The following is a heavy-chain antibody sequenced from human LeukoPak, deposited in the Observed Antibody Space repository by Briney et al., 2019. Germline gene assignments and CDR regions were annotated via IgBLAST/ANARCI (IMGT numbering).Heavy chain of an antibody. J-gene: IGHJ6*02. Sequence: GASVKVSCKASGYTFTSYDINWVRQATGQGLEWMGWMNPNSGNTGYAQKFQGRVTMTRNTSISTAYMELSSLRSEDTAVYYCARSHPLYSSSWYGFYYYYYGMDVWGQGTTVTVSS. D-gene: IGHD6-13*01. CDR2: MNPNSGNT. CDR1: GYTFTSYD. V-gene: IGHV1-8*01. CDR3: ARSHPLYSSSWYGFYYYYYGMDV.